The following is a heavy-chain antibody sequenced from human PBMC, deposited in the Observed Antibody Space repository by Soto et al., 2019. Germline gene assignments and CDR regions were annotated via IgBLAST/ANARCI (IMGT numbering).Heavy chain of an antibody. Sequence: QLQLQESGSGLVKPSQTLSLTCAVSGGSISSGGYSWSWIRQPPGKGLEWIGDIYHSGSTYYNHPPKCRVTITVDRYKNQFSRKLSSVTAADTAVYYCAAGGGLPRYSWGQGNLVTVST. CDR1: GGSISSGGYS. D-gene: IGHD5-12*01. CDR2: IYHSGST. J-gene: IGHJ4*02. CDR3: AAGGGLPRYS. V-gene: IGHV4-30-2*01.